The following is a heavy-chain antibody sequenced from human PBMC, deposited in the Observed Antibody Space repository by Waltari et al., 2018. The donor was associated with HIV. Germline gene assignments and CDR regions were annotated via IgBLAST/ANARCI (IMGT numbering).Heavy chain of an antibody. CDR2: ISSTGTTI. D-gene: IGHD6-6*01. Sequence: EVQLVESGGGWVQPGGSLRLSCAASGFTFSSYPMNWVGQAPRKGLEWVSYISSTGTTINYADSVKGRFTISRDNAKNLLYLQMSGLRAEDTAVYFCARERFGSSYFGYWGQGTLVTVSS. CDR1: GFTFSSYP. CDR3: ARERFGSSYFGY. V-gene: IGHV3-48*04. J-gene: IGHJ4*02.